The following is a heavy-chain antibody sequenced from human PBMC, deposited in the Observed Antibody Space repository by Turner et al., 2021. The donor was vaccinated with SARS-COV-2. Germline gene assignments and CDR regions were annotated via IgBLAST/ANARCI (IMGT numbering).Heavy chain of an antibody. CDR1: GFPFSRYA. Sequence: EVKLLESGGGLVQPGGSLRLSGAASGFPFSRYAMSWVRQAPGKGLEWVSAISGSGGSTYYADSVKGRFTISRDNSKNTLYLQMNSLRAEDTAVYYCAKADRVMIVVVITLFDYWGQGTLVTVSS. V-gene: IGHV3-23*01. CDR3: AKADRVMIVVVITLFDY. J-gene: IGHJ4*02. CDR2: ISGSGGST. D-gene: IGHD3-22*01.